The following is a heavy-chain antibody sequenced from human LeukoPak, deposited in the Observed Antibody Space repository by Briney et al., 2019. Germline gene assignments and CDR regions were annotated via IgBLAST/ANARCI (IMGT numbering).Heavy chain of an antibody. CDR1: GFTFSSYG. Sequence: GGSLRLSCAASGFTFSSYGMHWVRQAPGKGLEWVAVIWYDGSNKYYADSVKGRFTISRDNSKNTLYLQINSLRAEDTAVYYCARDSGGSSVGFYFDYWGQGTLVTVSS. J-gene: IGHJ4*02. CDR3: ARDSGGSSVGFYFDY. V-gene: IGHV3-33*08. D-gene: IGHD2-15*01. CDR2: IWYDGSNK.